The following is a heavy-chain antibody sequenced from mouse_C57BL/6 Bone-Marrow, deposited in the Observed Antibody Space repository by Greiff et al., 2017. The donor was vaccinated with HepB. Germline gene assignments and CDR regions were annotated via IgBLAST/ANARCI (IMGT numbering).Heavy chain of an antibody. Sequence: QVQLQQPGAELVKPGASVKLSCKASGYTFTSYWMHWVKQRPGQGLEWIGMIHPNSGSTNYNEKFKSKATLTVDKSSSTAYMQLSSLTSEDSAVYYCARSGGYYGMDYWGQGTSVTVSS. CDR1: GYTFTSYW. CDR2: IHPNSGST. V-gene: IGHV1-64*01. J-gene: IGHJ4*01. CDR3: ARSGGYYGMDY.